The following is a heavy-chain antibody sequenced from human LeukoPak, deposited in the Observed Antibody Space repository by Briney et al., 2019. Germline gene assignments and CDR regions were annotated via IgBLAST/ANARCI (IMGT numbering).Heavy chain of an antibody. CDR3: AITPVDYYDSSGYYSYYFDY. D-gene: IGHD3-22*01. CDR1: GGSISSSSYY. V-gene: IGHV4-39*01. CDR2: IYYSGST. J-gene: IGHJ4*02. Sequence: SETLSLTCTVSGGSISSSSYYWGWIRQPPGKGLEWIGSIYYSGSTYYNPSLKSRVTISVDTSKNQFSLKLSSVTAADTAVYYCAITPVDYYDSSGYYSYYFDYWGQGTVVTVSS.